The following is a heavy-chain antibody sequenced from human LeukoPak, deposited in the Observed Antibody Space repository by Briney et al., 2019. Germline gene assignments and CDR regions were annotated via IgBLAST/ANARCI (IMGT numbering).Heavy chain of an antibody. CDR2: INHSGST. D-gene: IGHD1-26*01. J-gene: IGHJ4*02. V-gene: IGHV4-34*01. Sequence: PSETLSLTCAVYGGSFSGYYWSWIRQPPGKGLEWIGEINHSGSTNYNPSLKSQVTISVDTSKNQFSLKLSSVTAADTAVYYCARSMWEPRAYDYWGQGTLVTVSS. CDR3: ARSMWEPRAYDY. CDR1: GGSFSGYY.